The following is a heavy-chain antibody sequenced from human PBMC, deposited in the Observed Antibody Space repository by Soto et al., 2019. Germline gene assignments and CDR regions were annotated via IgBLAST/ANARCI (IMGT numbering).Heavy chain of an antibody. CDR2: ISGSGGST. CDR1: GVTFSSYA. CDR3: AKVGYCSSTSCPAFDY. Sequence: GGSLRLSCAASGVTFSSYAMSWVRQAPGKGLEWVSAISGSGGSTYYADSVKGRFTISRDNSKNTLYLQMNSLRAEDTAVYYCAKVGYCSSTSCPAFDYWGQGTLVTVSS. J-gene: IGHJ4*02. V-gene: IGHV3-23*01. D-gene: IGHD2-2*01.